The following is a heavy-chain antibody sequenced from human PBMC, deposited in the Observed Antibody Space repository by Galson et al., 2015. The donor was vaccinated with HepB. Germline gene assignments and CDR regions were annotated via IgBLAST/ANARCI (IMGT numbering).Heavy chain of an antibody. D-gene: IGHD4-23*01. V-gene: IGHV3-30*18. CDR2: ISYDGSNK. J-gene: IGHJ4*02. Sequence: SLRLSCAASGFTFSSYGMHWVRQAPGKGLEWVAVISYDGSNKYYADSVKGRFTISRDNSKNTLYLQMNSLRAEDTAVYYCAKGYGGIYGDAFDIWGQGTLVTVSS. CDR3: AKGYGGIYGDAFDI. CDR1: GFTFSSYG.